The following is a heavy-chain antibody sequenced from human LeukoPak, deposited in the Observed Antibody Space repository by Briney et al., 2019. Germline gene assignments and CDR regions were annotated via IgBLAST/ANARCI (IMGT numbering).Heavy chain of an antibody. Sequence: PSETLSLTCAVYGGSFSGYYWSWIRQPPGKGLEWLGEINHSGSTNYNPSLKSRVTISIDTSKNQFSLEMSSVTAADTAVYYCARGRGARSSRWYNWFDPWGQGTLVTVSS. D-gene: IGHD6-13*01. CDR3: ARGRGARSSRWYNWFDP. V-gene: IGHV4-34*01. CDR2: INHSGST. J-gene: IGHJ5*02. CDR1: GGSFSGYY.